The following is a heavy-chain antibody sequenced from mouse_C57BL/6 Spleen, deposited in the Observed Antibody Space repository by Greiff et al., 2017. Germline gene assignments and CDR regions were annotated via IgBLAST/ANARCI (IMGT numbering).Heavy chain of an antibody. V-gene: IGHV14-2*01. J-gene: IGHJ2*01. CDR3: AREDYYGSSPLDY. Sequence: EVLLVESGAELVKPGASVKLSCTASGFNFTDYYMHWVKQRTEQGLEWIGRIDPEDGETNYAPKFQGKATLTADTSSNTAYLQLSSLTSEDSAVYYCAREDYYGSSPLDYWGQGTTLTVSA. CDR1: GFNFTDYY. D-gene: IGHD1-1*01. CDR2: IDPEDGET.